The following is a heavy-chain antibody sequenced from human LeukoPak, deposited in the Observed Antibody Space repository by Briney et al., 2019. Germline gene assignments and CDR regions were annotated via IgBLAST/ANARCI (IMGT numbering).Heavy chain of an antibody. V-gene: IGHV3-74*01. CDR2: INSDGSTA. CDR3: VVVVEPPDSDGFDV. Sequence: GGSLRLSCAASGFTFGNSWVHWVRQAPEKALVWASLINSDGSTATYADSVNGRFTISRDNARNTLSLQMNSLTIEDTAVYYCVVVVEPPDSDGFDVWGQGTMITVSS. J-gene: IGHJ3*01. CDR1: GFTFGNSW. D-gene: IGHD1-14*01.